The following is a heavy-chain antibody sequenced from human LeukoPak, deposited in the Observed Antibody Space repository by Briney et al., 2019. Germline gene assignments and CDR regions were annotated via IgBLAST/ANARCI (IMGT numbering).Heavy chain of an antibody. V-gene: IGHV4-4*09. Sequence: SETLSLTCTVSGGSISSYYWSWLRQPPGKGLEWIGYIYTSGSTNYNPSLKSRVTISVDTSKNQFSLKLSSVTAADTAVYYCARLRGLFDPWGQGTLVTVSS. CDR1: GGSISSYY. J-gene: IGHJ5*02. CDR3: ARLRGLFDP. CDR2: IYTSGST.